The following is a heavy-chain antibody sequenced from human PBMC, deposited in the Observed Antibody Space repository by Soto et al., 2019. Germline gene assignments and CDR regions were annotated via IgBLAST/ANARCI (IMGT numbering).Heavy chain of an antibody. CDR1: GFSFSDYA. V-gene: IGHV3-30-3*01. CDR2: LSSDGSEE. Sequence: PGGSLRLSCAASGFSFSDYAMHWVRQAPGKGLEWVAVLSSDGSEEYYGESVKGRFTISRDNPKNTLYLQMNSLRAEDTAVYYCARDRAMLREEYYLYGMYVWGQGTTVTVS. CDR3: ARDRAMLREEYYLYGMYV. D-gene: IGHD3-10*01. J-gene: IGHJ6*02.